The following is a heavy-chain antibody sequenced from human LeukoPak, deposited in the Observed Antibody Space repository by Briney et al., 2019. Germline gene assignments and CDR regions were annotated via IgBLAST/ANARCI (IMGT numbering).Heavy chain of an antibody. CDR2: ISHDGSDK. CDR3: AKQLGYCSDGSCYFPY. Sequence: GGSLRLSCAASGFTFRSFAMHWARQAPGKGLEWVGIISHDGSDKYYADSVQGRFTISRDNSKSTLCLQMNSLRAEDTAVYYCAKQLGYCSDGSCYFPYWGQGTLVTVSS. V-gene: IGHV3-30*04. J-gene: IGHJ4*02. D-gene: IGHD2-15*01. CDR1: GFTFRSFA.